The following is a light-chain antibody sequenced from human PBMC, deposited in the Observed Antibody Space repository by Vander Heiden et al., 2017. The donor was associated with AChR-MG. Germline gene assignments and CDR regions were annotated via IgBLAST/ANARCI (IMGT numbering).Light chain of an antibody. CDR1: QSVSSY. V-gene: IGKV3-11*01. CDR3: QQRSNWPIT. Sequence: LTQSPATLSVYPGERATISWKASQSVSSYLAWYQQKTGQAPRLLIYDASNSATGIPARFSGSGSGTDFTLTVSRVEPEDFAVYYCQQRSNWPITFGEGTRLEIK. J-gene: IGKJ5*01. CDR2: DAS.